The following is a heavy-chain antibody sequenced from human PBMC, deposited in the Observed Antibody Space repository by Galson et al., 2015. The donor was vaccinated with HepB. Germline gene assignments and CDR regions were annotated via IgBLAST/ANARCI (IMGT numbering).Heavy chain of an antibody. J-gene: IGHJ3*02. CDR1: GYMFSTFG. CDR2: IKTDSGNT. D-gene: IGHD3-16*01. CDR3: ARHATPFGHTNALDI. V-gene: IGHV1-18*01. Sequence: SVKVSCKASGYMFSTFGINWVRLAPGQGLEWMGRIKTDSGNTESAQKFQDRVTMTSDTSTRTAYLELRSLTSDDTAVYYCARHATPFGHTNALDIWGQGTMVTVSA.